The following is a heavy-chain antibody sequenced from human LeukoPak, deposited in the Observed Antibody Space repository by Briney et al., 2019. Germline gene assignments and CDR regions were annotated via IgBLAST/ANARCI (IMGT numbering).Heavy chain of an antibody. CDR3: ARERNDFWSGYYTYYFDY. J-gene: IGHJ4*02. V-gene: IGHV3-48*03. CDR1: GFTFSSYE. D-gene: IGHD3-3*01. CDR2: FSSSGSTI. Sequence: GGSLRLSCAASGFTFSSYEMNWVPQAPGKGLEWVSYFSSSGSTIYYADSVKGRFTISRDNAKNSLYLQMNSLRDEDTAVYYCARERNDFWSGYYTYYFDYWGQGTLVTVSS.